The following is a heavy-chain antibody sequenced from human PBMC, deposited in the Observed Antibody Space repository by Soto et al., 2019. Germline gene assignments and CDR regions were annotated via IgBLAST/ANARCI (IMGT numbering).Heavy chain of an antibody. Sequence: EVQLLESGGGLVQPGGSLRLSCAASGFTFSSYAMSWVRQAPGKGLEWVSAISGSGGSTYYADSVKGRFTISRDNSKNTLYLQMNSLRAEDTAVYYCARASRSRGIAVAGGRFDYWGQGTLVTVSS. D-gene: IGHD6-19*01. CDR1: GFTFSSYA. J-gene: IGHJ4*02. CDR2: ISGSGGST. V-gene: IGHV3-23*01. CDR3: ARASRSRGIAVAGGRFDY.